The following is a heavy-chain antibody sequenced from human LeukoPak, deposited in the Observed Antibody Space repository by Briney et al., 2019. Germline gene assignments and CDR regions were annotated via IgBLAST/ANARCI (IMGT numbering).Heavy chain of an antibody. D-gene: IGHD3-22*01. Sequence: PGGSLRLSCAASGFTFSSYAMSWVRQAPGKGLEWVSAISGSGGSTYYADSVKGRFTISRDNSKNTLYLQMNSLRAEDTAVYYCAKDPKYYYDSSGYFRVRPTDYWGQGTLVTVSS. J-gene: IGHJ4*02. CDR2: ISGSGGST. CDR3: AKDPKYYYDSSGYFRVRPTDY. V-gene: IGHV3-23*01. CDR1: GFTFSSYA.